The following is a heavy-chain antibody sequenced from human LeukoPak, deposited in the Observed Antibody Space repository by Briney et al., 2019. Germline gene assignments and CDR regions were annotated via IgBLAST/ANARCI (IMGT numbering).Heavy chain of an antibody. CDR3: AMGAIAAADPPGYAFDI. CDR2: IYYSGST. D-gene: IGHD6-13*01. CDR1: GGSISSYY. J-gene: IGHJ3*02. Sequence: ASETLSLTCTVSGGSISSYYWSWIRQPPGKGLEWIGYIYYSGSTNYNPSLKSRVTISVDTSKNQFSLKLSSVTAADTAVYYCAMGAIAAADPPGYAFDIWGQGTMVTVSS. V-gene: IGHV4-59*01.